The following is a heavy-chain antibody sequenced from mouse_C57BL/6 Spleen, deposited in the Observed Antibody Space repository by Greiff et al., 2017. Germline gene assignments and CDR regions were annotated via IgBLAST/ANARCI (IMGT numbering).Heavy chain of an antibody. CDR2: ISSGSSTI. CDR1: GFTFSDYG. V-gene: IGHV5-17*01. D-gene: IGHD2-4*01. Sequence: EVQVVESGGGLVKPGGSLKLSCAASGFTFSDYGMHWVRQAPEKGLEWVAYISSGSSTIYYADTVKGRFTISRDNAKNTLFLQMTSLRSEDTAMYYCAKDYHYYAMDYWGQGTSVTVSS. J-gene: IGHJ4*01. CDR3: AKDYHYYAMDY.